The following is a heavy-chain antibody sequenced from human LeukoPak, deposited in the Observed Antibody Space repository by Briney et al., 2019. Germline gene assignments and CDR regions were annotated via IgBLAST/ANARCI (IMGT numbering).Heavy chain of an antibody. CDR3: AKDDDWGRYKH. J-gene: IGHJ1*01. V-gene: IGHV3-23*01. CDR2: ISPSGGIT. CDR1: GFTFSSQG. Sequence: PGGSLRLSCAASGFTFSSQGMNWVRQAPGKGLEWVSGISPSGGITYYTDSVKGRFTISRDNSKNTQSLQMNSLRAEDTAVYYCAKDDDWGRYKHWGQGTLVTVS. D-gene: IGHD3-16*01.